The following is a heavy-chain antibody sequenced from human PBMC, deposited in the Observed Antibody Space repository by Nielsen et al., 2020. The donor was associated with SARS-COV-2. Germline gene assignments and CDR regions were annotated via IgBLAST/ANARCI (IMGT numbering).Heavy chain of an antibody. CDR2: ISYDGSNK. CDR3: AKGGAYCSSTSCYSAYYYGMDV. J-gene: IGHJ6*02. D-gene: IGHD2-2*02. Sequence: GESLKISCAASGFTFSSYGMHWVRQAPGKGLEWVAVISYDGSNKYYADSVKGRFTISRDNSKNTLYLQMNSLRAEDTAVYYCAKGGAYCSSTSCYSAYYYGMDVWGQGTTVTVSS. CDR1: GFTFSSYG. V-gene: IGHV3-30*18.